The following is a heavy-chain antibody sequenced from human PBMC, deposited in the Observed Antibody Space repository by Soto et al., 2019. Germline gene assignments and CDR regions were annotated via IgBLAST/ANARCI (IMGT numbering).Heavy chain of an antibody. D-gene: IGHD3-3*01. V-gene: IGHV1-69*06. J-gene: IGHJ6*02. Sequence: QVQLVQSGAEVKKPGSSVKVSCKASGGTFSSYAISWVRQAPGQGLEWMGGIIPIFGTANYAQKFQGRVTITADKSTSTAYMELSSLRSEDTAVYYCASSRTYYDFWSGAHYYYYYGMDVWGQGTTVTVSS. CDR1: GGTFSSYA. CDR3: ASSRTYYDFWSGAHYYYYYGMDV. CDR2: IIPIFGTA.